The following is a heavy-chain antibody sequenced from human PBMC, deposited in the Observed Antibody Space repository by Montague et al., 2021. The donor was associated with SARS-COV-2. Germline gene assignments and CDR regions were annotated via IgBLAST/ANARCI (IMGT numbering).Heavy chain of an antibody. Sequence: SETLSLTCTVSGGSISSSTYYWSWIRQPPGKGLEWIGSIYYRGSTYYNPSLKSRVFISVDTSKKQLSLTLTSVTAADTAVYYFATQEDPSGCIPGPFDFWGQGTLLTVSS. CDR2: IYYRGST. J-gene: IGHJ4*02. D-gene: IGHD6-19*01. CDR3: ATQEDPSGCIPGPFDF. CDR1: GGSISSSTYY. V-gene: IGHV4-39*01.